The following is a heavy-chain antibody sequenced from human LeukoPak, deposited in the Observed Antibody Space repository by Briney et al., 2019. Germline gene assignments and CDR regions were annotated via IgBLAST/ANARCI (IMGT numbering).Heavy chain of an antibody. CDR3: ARASAAIAPIAGLPGDY. CDR2: IWYDGSNK. V-gene: IGHV3-33*01. J-gene: IGHJ4*02. Sequence: SGGSLRLSCAASGFTFSSYGMHWVRQAPGKGLEWVAVIWYDGSNKYYADSVKGRFTISRDNSKNTLYLQMNSLRGEDTAVYYCARASAAIAPIAGLPGDYWGQGTLVTVSS. D-gene: IGHD2-2*02. CDR1: GFTFSSYG.